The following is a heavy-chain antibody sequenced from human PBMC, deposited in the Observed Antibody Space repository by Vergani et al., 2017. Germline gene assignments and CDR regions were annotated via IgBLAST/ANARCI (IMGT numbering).Heavy chain of an antibody. CDR1: GFTFSSYG. V-gene: IGHV3-33*06. CDR2: IWYDGSNK. J-gene: IGHJ4*02. CDR3: AKEAGYYDSSGYFGY. Sequence: VQLVESGGGLVQPGGSLRLSCAASGFTFSSYGMHWVRQAPGKGLEWVAVIWYDGSNKYYADSVKGRFTISRDNSKNTLYLQMNSLRAEDTAVYYCAKEAGYYDSSGYFGYWGQGTLVTVSS. D-gene: IGHD3-22*01.